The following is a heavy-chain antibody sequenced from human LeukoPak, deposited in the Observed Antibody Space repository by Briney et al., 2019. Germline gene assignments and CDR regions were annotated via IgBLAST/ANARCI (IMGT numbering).Heavy chain of an antibody. CDR2: IYYSGST. CDR3: ARHATNYDFWSGYRTHDAFDI. Sequence: ASETLSLTCTVSGGSISSYYWSWIRQPPGKGLEWIGYIYYSGSTNYNPSLKSRVTISVDTSKNQFSLKLSSVTAADTAVYYCARHATNYDFWSGYRTHDAFDIWGQGTMVTVSS. D-gene: IGHD3-3*01. J-gene: IGHJ3*02. V-gene: IGHV4-59*08. CDR1: GGSISSYY.